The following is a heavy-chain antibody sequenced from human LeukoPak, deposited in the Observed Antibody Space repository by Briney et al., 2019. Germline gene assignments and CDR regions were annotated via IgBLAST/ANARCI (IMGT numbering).Heavy chain of an antibody. Sequence: PSETLSLTCTVSGGSISSSSYCWGWIRQPPGKGLEWIGSIYYSGSTYYNPSLKSRVTISVDTSKNQFSLKLSSVTAADTAVYYCARRGGAAAGTPIDYWGQGTLVTVSS. V-gene: IGHV4-39*01. CDR2: IYYSGST. CDR3: ARRGGAAAGTPIDY. J-gene: IGHJ4*02. D-gene: IGHD6-13*01. CDR1: GGSISSSSYC.